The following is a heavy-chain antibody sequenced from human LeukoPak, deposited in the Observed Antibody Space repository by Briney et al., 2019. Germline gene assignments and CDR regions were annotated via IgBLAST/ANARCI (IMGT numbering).Heavy chain of an antibody. Sequence: SETLSLTCTVSGGSICSYFWSWIRQPAGKGLEWIGRIYTSGSTNYNPSLKSRVTISADKSTNQFSLKLSSVTAADTAVYYCARDRFGDLNYFDYWGQGTLVTVSS. CDR2: IYTSGST. CDR1: GGSICSYF. D-gene: IGHD3-3*01. CDR3: ARDRFGDLNYFDY. V-gene: IGHV4-4*07. J-gene: IGHJ4*02.